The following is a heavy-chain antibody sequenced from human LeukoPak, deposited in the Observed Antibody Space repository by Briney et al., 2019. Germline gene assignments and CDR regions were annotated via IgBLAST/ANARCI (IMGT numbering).Heavy chain of an antibody. CDR3: ARVGATDLGMDV. D-gene: IGHD1-26*01. J-gene: IGHJ6*02. CDR1: GGSISSYY. CDR2: IYYSGST. Sequence: SETLSLTCTVSGGSISSYYWSWIRQPPGKGLEWIGYIYYSGSTNYNPSLKSRVTISVDTSKNQFSLKLSSVTAADMAVYYCARVGATDLGMDVWGQGTTVTVSS. V-gene: IGHV4-59*01.